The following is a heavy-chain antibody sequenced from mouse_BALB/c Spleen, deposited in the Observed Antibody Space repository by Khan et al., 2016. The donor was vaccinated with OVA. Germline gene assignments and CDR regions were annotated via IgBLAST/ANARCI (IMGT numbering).Heavy chain of an antibody. CDR2: INPTSGYT. CDR1: GYTFSSYW. Sequence: QVQLKQSGAEQAKPGASVKMSCKTSGYTFSSYWMHWVKQRPGQGLEWIGYINPTSGYTEYNEKVKDKATLSADKSSSTAYMQLTSLTSEDSAVYYCARDRIDYWGQGTTLTVSS. J-gene: IGHJ2*01. V-gene: IGHV1-7*01. CDR3: ARDRIDY.